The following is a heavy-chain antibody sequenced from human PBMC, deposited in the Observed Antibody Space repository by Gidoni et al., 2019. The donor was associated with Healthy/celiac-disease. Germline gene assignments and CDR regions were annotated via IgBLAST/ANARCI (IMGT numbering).Heavy chain of an antibody. CDR1: GFTFDDYA. Sequence: EVQLVESGGGWVQPGRSLRLSCAASGFTFDDYAMHWVRQAPGKGLEWVSGISWNSGSIGYADSVKGRFTISRDNAKNSLYLQMNSLRAEDTALYYCAKDITPGVVPASFDYWGQGTLVTVSS. V-gene: IGHV3-9*01. CDR2: ISWNSGSI. CDR3: AKDITPGVVPASFDY. D-gene: IGHD2-2*01. J-gene: IGHJ4*02.